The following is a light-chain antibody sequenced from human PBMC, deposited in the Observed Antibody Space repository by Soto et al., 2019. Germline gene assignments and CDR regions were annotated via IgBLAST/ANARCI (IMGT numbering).Light chain of an antibody. CDR1: DGPVTSNHY. J-gene: IGLJ2*01. V-gene: IGLV7-46*01. CDR3: LLADSGGRV. CDR2: DTT. Sequence: QAVLTQPPSLTVSPGGTVTLTCGSSDGPVTSNHYPYWYQQRPGQVPRTLIYDTTNRQSWAPARFSGSLVGVKAALTLSRAQPEDEADYYCLLADSGGRVFGGGTKLTVL.